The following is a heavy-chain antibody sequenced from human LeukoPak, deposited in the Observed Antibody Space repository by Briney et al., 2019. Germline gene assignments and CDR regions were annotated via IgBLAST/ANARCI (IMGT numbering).Heavy chain of an antibody. D-gene: IGHD3-22*01. CDR3: ARASSYYFDSSGPDDYYYMDV. CDR1: GGSISSGDYF. J-gene: IGHJ6*03. V-gene: IGHV4-30-4*08. Sequence: SETLSPTCTVSGGSISSGDYFWSWIRQPPGKGLEWIGYIYYSGSTYYNPSLKSRVTISLDTSKNQFSLKLSSVTAADTAVYYCARASSYYFDSSGPDDYYYMDVWGKGTTVTVSS. CDR2: IYYSGST.